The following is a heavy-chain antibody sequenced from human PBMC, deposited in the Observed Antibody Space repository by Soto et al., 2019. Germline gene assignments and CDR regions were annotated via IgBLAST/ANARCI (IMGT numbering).Heavy chain of an antibody. CDR1: GFTFTDHY. V-gene: IGHV3-11*01. CDR3: ARDIRGAN. Sequence: QVQLVESGGGLVKPGGSLRLSCTASGFTFTDHYMTWIRQAPGKGLEWVSYINSGASNIYYADSVRGRFTISRDNAKNSVYLQMSSLRAEDTAIYYCARDIRGANWGQGTLVIVSS. CDR2: INSGASNI. J-gene: IGHJ4*02. D-gene: IGHD3-10*01.